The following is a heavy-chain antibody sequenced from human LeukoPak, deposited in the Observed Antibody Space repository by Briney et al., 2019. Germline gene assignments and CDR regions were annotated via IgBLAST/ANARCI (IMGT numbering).Heavy chain of an antibody. D-gene: IGHD6-6*01. CDR1: GFTFSSYW. J-gene: IGHJ3*02. CDR3: TRTSAARYAFDI. Sequence: GGSLRLSCAASGFTFSSYWMHWVRQAPGKGLVWVSRIKSDGSSTSYADSVKGRFTISRDNAKNTLYLQMNSLRAEDTAVYYCTRTSAARYAFDIWGQGTMVTVSS. V-gene: IGHV3-74*01. CDR2: IKSDGSST.